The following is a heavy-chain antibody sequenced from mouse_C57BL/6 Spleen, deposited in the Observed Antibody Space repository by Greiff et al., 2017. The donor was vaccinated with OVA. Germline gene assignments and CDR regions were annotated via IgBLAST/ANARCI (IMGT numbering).Heavy chain of an antibody. D-gene: IGHD1-1*01. CDR1: GYAFSSYW. Sequence: VKLQESGAELVKPGASVKISCKASGYAFSSYWMNWVKQRPGKGLEWIGQIYPGDGDTTYNGKFKGKATLTADKSSSTAYMQLSSLTSEDSAVYVCARRLITTVVAGNYFDDWGQGTTLTVSS. J-gene: IGHJ2*01. V-gene: IGHV1-80*01. CDR2: IYPGDGDT. CDR3: ARRLITTVVAGNYFDD.